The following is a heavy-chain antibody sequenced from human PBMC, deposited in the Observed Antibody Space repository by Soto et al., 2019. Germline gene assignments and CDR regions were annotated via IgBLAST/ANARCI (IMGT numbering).Heavy chain of an antibody. J-gene: IGHJ5*02. CDR1: GGTFSSYA. CDR2: IIPIFGTA. CDR3: ARDSPSQYSSSSSAWFDP. V-gene: IGHV1-69*13. D-gene: IGHD6-13*01. Sequence: SVKVSCKASGGTFSSYAISWVRQAPGQGLEWMGGIIPIFGTANYAQKFQGRVTITADESTSTAYMELSSLRSEDTAVYYCARDSPSQYSSSSSAWFDPWGQGTLVTVSS.